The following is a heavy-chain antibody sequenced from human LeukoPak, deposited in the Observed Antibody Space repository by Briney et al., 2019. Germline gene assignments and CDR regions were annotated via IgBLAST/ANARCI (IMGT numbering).Heavy chain of an antibody. J-gene: IGHJ5*02. D-gene: IGHD3-10*01. Sequence: SETLSLTCTVSGGSISSYYWSWIRQPPGKGLEWIGYIYYSGSTNYNPSLKSRVTISVDTSKNQFSLKLSSVTAADTAVYYCARVYGSYGSGSYYFDPWGQGTLVTVSS. CDR1: GGSISSYY. CDR3: ARVYGSYGSGSYYFDP. CDR2: IYYSGST. V-gene: IGHV4-59*01.